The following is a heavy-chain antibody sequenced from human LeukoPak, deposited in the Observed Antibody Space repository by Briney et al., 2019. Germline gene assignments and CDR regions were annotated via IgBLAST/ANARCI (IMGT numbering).Heavy chain of an antibody. CDR3: ARDRLGSLDGMDV. CDR2: IYYSGST. J-gene: IGHJ6*02. CDR1: GGSISSSSDY. D-gene: IGHD3-16*01. Sequence: PSETLSLTCTVSGGSISSSSDYWGWIRRPPGKGLEWIGSIYYSGSTNYNPSLKSRVTISVDTSKNQFSLKLSSVTAADTAVYYCARDRLGSLDGMDVWGQGTTVTVSS. V-gene: IGHV4-39*07.